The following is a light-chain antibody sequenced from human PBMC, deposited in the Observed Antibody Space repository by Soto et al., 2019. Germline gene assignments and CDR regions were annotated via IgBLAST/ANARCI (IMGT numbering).Light chain of an antibody. CDR3: CSYTTNIAPYV. V-gene: IGLV2-14*03. J-gene: IGLJ1*01. CDR2: DVV. Sequence: LTQPASVSWSPGQSITISCTGTSHDIGNGYDSVSWYQQHPGKAPKLIIYDVVNRPSGVSSRFSGSKSGNTASLTISGLQAEDEADYYCCSYTTNIAPYVFGTGTKVTVL. CDR1: SHDIGNGYDS.